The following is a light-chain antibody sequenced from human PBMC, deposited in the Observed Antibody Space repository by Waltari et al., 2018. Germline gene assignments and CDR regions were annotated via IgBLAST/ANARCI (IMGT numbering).Light chain of an antibody. V-gene: IGLV3-21*01. CDR3: QVWDSYGDRLEV. Sequence: SSVLTQPPSVSVAPGKTARITRGGNDIGSKNVHWYQQKPGQAPLLAIYYDSDQPSGIPERLSGSNAGETANLTSSRGEAEDEAGCHCQVWDSYGDRLEVFGGGTNLGVV. J-gene: IGLJ3*02. CDR1: DIGSKN. CDR2: YDS.